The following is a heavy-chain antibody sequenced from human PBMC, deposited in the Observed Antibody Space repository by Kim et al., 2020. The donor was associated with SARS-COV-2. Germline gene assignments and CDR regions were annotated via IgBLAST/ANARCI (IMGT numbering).Heavy chain of an antibody. D-gene: IGHD5-12*01. V-gene: IGHV1-69*13. CDR3: ASLRGGYRGWFNP. CDR2: IIPIFGTA. J-gene: IGHJ5*02. Sequence: SVKVSCKASGGTFSSYAISWVRQAPGQWLEWMGGIIPIFGTANYAQKLQGRVTITADESTSTAYMELSSLRSEDTAVYYWASLRGGYRGWFNPWGQGTLVTVSS. CDR1: GGTFSSYA.